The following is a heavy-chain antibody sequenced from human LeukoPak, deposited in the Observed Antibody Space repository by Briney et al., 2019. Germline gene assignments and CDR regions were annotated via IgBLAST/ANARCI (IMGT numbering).Heavy chain of an antibody. CDR2: IKQDGSEK. D-gene: IGHD6-19*01. V-gene: IGHV3-7*01. CDR3: ARDPRIAVAGTYDYYYGMDV. J-gene: IGHJ6*02. Sequence: GGSLRLSCAASGFRYAMSWVRQAPGKGLEWVANIKQDGSEKYYVDSVKGRFTISRDNAKNSLYLQMNSLRAEDTAVYYCARDPRIAVAGTYDYYYGMDVWGQGTTVTVSS. CDR1: GFRYA.